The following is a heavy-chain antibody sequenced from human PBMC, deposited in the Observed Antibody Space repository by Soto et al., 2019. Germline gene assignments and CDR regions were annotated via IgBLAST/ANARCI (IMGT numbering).Heavy chain of an antibody. Sequence: QVQLVQSGAEVKKPGSSVKVSCKASGGTFSSYTISWVRQAPGQGFEWMGGIIPIFGTTNYAPKFQGRVTSPADNSTSSAYMELTSLTSEDTAVYYCARAARAYSYDSRGNYFDFWGQGLLVTGSS. CDR3: ARAARAYSYDSRGNYFDF. J-gene: IGHJ4*02. CDR2: IIPIFGTT. CDR1: GGTFSSYT. V-gene: IGHV1-69*06. D-gene: IGHD3-22*01.